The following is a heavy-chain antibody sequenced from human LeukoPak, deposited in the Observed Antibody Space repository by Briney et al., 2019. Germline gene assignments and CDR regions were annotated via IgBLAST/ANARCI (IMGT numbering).Heavy chain of an antibody. J-gene: IGHJ4*02. Sequence: GGSLRLSCAASGLIFSSYGMHWVRQAPGKGLEWVAFIRNDGSIKFYADSVKGRFTISRDNSKNTPYLQMNSLRAEDTAVYYCARSDYWGQGALVTVSS. CDR3: ARSDY. V-gene: IGHV3-30*02. CDR2: IRNDGSIK. CDR1: GLIFSSYG.